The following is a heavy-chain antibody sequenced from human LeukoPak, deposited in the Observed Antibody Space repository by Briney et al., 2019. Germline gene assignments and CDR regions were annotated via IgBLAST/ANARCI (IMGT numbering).Heavy chain of an antibody. CDR2: NSSSGSTI. V-gene: IGHV3-48*03. D-gene: IGHD3-22*01. CDR1: GFTFSSYE. Sequence: GGSLRLSCAASGFTFSSYEMNWVRQAPGKGLEWVSYNSSSGSTIYYADSVKGRFTISRDNAKNSLYVQMNSLRAEDTAVYYCARDAYDSSGYFPFGNWGQGTLVTVSS. CDR3: ARDAYDSSGYFPFGN. J-gene: IGHJ4*02.